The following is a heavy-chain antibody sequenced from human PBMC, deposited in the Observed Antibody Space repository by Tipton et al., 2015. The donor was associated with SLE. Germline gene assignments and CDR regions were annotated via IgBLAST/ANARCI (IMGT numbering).Heavy chain of an antibody. CDR1: GFTFSSYA. CDR2: ISGSGGSI. V-gene: IGHV3-23*01. CDR3: ARDEGAFDI. J-gene: IGHJ3*02. Sequence: GSLRLSCAASGFTFSSYAMSWVRQAPGKGLEWVSAISGSGGSIYFPDSVKGRFTISRDNSKNTLYLQMNSLRAEDTAVYYCARDEGAFDIWGRGTMVTVSS.